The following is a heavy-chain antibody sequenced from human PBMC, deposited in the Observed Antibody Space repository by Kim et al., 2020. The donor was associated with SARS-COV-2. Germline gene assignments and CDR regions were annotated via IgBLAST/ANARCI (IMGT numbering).Heavy chain of an antibody. Sequence: KGRFTISRDNAKNSLYLQMNSLRAEDTAVYYCARDYGYYYGSGSYSPFDYWGQGTLVTVSS. CDR3: ARDYGYYYGSGSYSPFDY. V-gene: IGHV3-11*05. J-gene: IGHJ4*02. D-gene: IGHD3-10*01.